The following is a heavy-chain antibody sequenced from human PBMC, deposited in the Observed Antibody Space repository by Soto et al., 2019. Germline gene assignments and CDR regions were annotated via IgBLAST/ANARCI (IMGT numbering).Heavy chain of an antibody. Sequence: GGSLRLSCAASGFTFSSYAMSWVRQAPGKGLEWVSAISGSGGSTYYADSVKGRFTVSRDNSKNTLYLQMNSLRAEDTAVYYCAKDTMIVVVNYGMDVWGQGTTVTVSS. V-gene: IGHV3-23*01. CDR3: AKDTMIVVVNYGMDV. D-gene: IGHD3-22*01. CDR2: ISGSGGST. J-gene: IGHJ6*02. CDR1: GFTFSSYA.